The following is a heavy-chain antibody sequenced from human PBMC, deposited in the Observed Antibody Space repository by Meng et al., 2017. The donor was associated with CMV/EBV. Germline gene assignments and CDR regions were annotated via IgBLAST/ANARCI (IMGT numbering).Heavy chain of an antibody. D-gene: IGHD3-22*01. CDR3: ARAFYYDSSGNWFDP. V-gene: IGHV4-61*01. CDR1: GGSVSSGSYY. CDR2: IYYSGST. J-gene: IGHJ5*02. Sequence: SETLSLTCTVSGGSVSSGSYYWSWIRQPPGKGLEWIGYIYYSGSTNYNPSLKSRVTISVDTSKNQFSLKLSSVTAADTAVYYCARAFYYDSSGNWFDPWGQGTLVTDSS.